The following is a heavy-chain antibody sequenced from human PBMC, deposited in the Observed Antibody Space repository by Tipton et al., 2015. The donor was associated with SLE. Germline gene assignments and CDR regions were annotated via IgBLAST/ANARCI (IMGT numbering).Heavy chain of an antibody. V-gene: IGHV3-53*01. D-gene: IGHD6-19*01. CDR1: GFTVSSNY. CDR3: TRGVGDGSGWFGDFDL. CDR2: IYSGGST. J-gene: IGHJ2*01. Sequence: SLRLSCAASGFTVSSNYMSWVRQAPGKGLEWVSVIYSGGSTYYAGSVKGRFTISRNNSKNTLYLQMSSLRVEDTAVYYCTRGVGDGSGWFGDFDLWGRGTLVPVSS.